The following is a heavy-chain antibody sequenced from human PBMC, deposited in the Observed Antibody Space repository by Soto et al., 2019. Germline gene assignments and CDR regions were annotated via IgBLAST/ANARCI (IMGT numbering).Heavy chain of an antibody. V-gene: IGHV1-69*13. D-gene: IGHD5-18*01. CDR2: IIPIFGTA. J-gene: IGHJ4*02. CDR1: GGTFSSYA. Sequence: SVKVSCKASGGTFSSYAISWVRQAPGQGLEWMGGIIPIFGTANYAQKFQGRVTITADESTSTAYMELSSLRSEDTAVYYCARGGEYSYGYGFTIPFDYWGQGTLVTVSS. CDR3: ARGGEYSYGYGFTIPFDY.